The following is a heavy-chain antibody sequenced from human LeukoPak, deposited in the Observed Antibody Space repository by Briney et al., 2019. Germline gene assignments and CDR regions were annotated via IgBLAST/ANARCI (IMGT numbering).Heavy chain of an antibody. CDR1: GGSFSGYY. CDR2: INHSGST. CDR3: ARGHPYYYDSSGYDY. V-gene: IGHV4-34*01. Sequence: PSETLSLTCAVYGGSFSGYYWSWIRQPPGKGLEWIGEINHSGSTNHNPSLKSRVTISVDTSKNQFSLKLSSVTAADTAVYYCARGHPYYYDSSGYDYWGQGTPVTVSS. D-gene: IGHD3-22*01. J-gene: IGHJ4*02.